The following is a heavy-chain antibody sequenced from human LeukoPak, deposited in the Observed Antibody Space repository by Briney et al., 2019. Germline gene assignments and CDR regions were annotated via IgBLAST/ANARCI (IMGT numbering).Heavy chain of an antibody. D-gene: IGHD3-9*01. V-gene: IGHV3-23*01. Sequence: PGGSLRLSCAASGFTFSSYAMSWVRQAPGKGLEWVSAISGSGGSTYYADSVKGRFTISRDNSKNTLDLQMNSLRAEDTAVYYXXXXXXXXXXXLTGSLGFDYWGQGTLVTVSS. J-gene: IGHJ4*02. CDR1: GFTFSSYA. CDR3: XXXXXXXXXXLTGSLGFDY. CDR2: ISGSGGST.